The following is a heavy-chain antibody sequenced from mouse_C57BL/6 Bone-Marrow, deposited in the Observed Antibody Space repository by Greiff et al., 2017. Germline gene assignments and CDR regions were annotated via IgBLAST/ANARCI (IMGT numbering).Heavy chain of an antibody. CDR2: LSYSGST. V-gene: IGHV3-8*01. CDR3: ARGENEGYAMDY. J-gene: IGHJ4*01. Sequence: EVQLQESGPGLSKPSQTLSLTCSFTGYSITSDYWNLIRKFPGTKLEYMGYLSYSGSTYYNPSLKSRISITRYTSKNQYYLQLNSVTTEDTATSYCARGENEGYAMDYWGQGTSVTVSS. CDR1: GYSITSDY.